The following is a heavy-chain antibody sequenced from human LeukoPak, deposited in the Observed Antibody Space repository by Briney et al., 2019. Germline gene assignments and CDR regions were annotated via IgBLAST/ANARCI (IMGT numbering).Heavy chain of an antibody. J-gene: IGHJ4*02. V-gene: IGHV4-39*02. D-gene: IGHD5/OR15-5a*01. CDR1: GGSISSSSYY. Sequence: PSETLSLTCTVSGGSISSSSYYWGWIRQPPGKGLEWIGSIYYSGSTYYNPSLKSRVTISVDTSKNQFSLKVSSVTAADTAVYYCARDNFGLRHFDYWGQGTLVTVPS. CDR2: IYYSGST. CDR3: ARDNFGLRHFDY.